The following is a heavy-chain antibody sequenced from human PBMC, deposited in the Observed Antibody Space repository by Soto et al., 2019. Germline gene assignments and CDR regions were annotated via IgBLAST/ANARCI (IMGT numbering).Heavy chain of an antibody. Sequence: SETLSITCTVSGGSISSYYWSWIRQPPGKGMKWIGYIYYSGSTNYNPSLKSRVTISVDTSKNQFSLKLSSVTAADTAVYYCARHVSYDFWRGPVHAFDIWGQGTMVPVSS. CDR1: GGSISSYY. CDR2: IYYSGST. V-gene: IGHV4-59*08. D-gene: IGHD3-3*01. J-gene: IGHJ3*02. CDR3: ARHVSYDFWRGPVHAFDI.